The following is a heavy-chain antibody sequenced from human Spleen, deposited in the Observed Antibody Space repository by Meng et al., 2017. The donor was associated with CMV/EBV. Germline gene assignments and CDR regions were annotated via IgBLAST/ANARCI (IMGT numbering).Heavy chain of an antibody. V-gene: IGHV3-11*01. D-gene: IGHD2-15*01. CDR1: GYSFTNYW. CDR3: ARGGSDIIVVVSPTRH. Sequence: SCKASGYSFTNYWIGWVRQAPGKGLEWISHIGSSGSEVYYADSVKGRFTVSRDNAENSLYLQMTSLRADDTALYYCARGGSDIIVVVSPTRHWGQGTLVTVSS. J-gene: IGHJ4*02. CDR2: IGSSGSEV.